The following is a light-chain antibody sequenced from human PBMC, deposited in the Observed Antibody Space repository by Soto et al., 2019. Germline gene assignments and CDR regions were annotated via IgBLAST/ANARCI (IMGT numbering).Light chain of an antibody. CDR1: SSSVGAGYD. CDR3: QSYDSRLTAYV. Sequence: QSVLTQPPSVSGAPGQTVTISCTGSSSSVGAGYDVHWYHQLPGAAPKLLVSGNNNRPSGVPDRFSASKSGTSASLAITGLQTEDEAQYYCQSYDSRLTAYVFGTVTKLTVL. V-gene: IGLV1-40*01. J-gene: IGLJ1*01. CDR2: GNN.